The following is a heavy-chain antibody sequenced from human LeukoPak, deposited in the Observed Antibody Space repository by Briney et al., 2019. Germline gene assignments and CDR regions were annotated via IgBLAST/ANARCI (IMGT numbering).Heavy chain of an antibody. Sequence: GGSLRLSCAASGVIFSSYDMNWVRQAPGKGLEWVSYISSSGSTIYYADPVKGRFTISRDNAKNSLYLQMNSLRGEDTAIYYCARDQHYYDSSGNPAWGQGALVTVSS. V-gene: IGHV3-48*03. D-gene: IGHD3-22*01. CDR2: ISSSGSTI. CDR3: ARDQHYYDSSGNPA. J-gene: IGHJ5*02. CDR1: GVIFSSYD.